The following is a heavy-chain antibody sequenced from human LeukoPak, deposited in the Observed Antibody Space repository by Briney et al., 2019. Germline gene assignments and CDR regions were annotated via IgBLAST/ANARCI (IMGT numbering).Heavy chain of an antibody. J-gene: IGHJ4*02. CDR2: TGNRGNSYTT. CDR1: GFTLSDHY. V-gene: IGHV3-72*01. CDR3: SSLSGYSGYDPLYY. D-gene: IGHD5-12*01. Sequence: GGSLRLSCAASGFTLSDHYMDWVRQAPGKGREWVGRTGNRGNSYTTEYAASVKGRFTISRDDSKNSLYLQMNSLKAEDTAVYYCSSLSGYSGYDPLYYWGQGTLVTVSS.